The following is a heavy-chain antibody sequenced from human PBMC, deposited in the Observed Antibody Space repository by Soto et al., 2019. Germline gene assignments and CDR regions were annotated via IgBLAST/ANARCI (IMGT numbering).Heavy chain of an antibody. CDR2: IYPSDSDT. CDR1: GYNLDGYW. J-gene: IGHJ3*02. CDR3: ARHGYHGACDI. V-gene: IGHV5-51*01. D-gene: IGHD2-2*03. Sequence: GQSQKISSKGPGYNLDGYWIPWVRQMSGKGLEAMGIIYPSDSDTRYRPSFQGKVTISADKSISSAYLQRRSQKASDPARYYCARHGYHGACDIWRQGT.